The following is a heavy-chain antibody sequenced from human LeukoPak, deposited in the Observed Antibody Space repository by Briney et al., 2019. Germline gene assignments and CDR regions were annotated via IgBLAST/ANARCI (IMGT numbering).Heavy chain of an antibody. J-gene: IGHJ4*02. V-gene: IGHV3-11*04. CDR1: GFTFSDYY. CDR3: ARDYYYDSSGYCDY. CDR2: ISSSGSTI. Sequence: PGGSLRLPCAASGFTFSDYYMSWIRQAPGKGLEWVSYISSSGSTIYYADSVKGRFTISRDNAKNSLYLQMNSLRAEDTAVYYCARDYYYDSSGYCDYWGQGTLVTVSS. D-gene: IGHD3-22*01.